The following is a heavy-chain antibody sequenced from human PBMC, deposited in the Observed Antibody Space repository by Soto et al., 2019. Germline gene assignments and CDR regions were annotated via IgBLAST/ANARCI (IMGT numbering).Heavy chain of an antibody. D-gene: IGHD2-2*01. CDR3: SKEYADYYGMDV. Sequence: SGPTLVNPTQTLTLTCTFSGFSLSTSGMRVSWIRQPPGKALEWLARIDWDDDKFYSTSLKTRLTISKDTSKNQVVLTMTNMDLVDTATYYCSKEYADYYGMDVWGQGTTVTVPS. J-gene: IGHJ6*02. V-gene: IGHV2-70*04. CDR1: GFSLSTSGMR. CDR2: IDWDDDK.